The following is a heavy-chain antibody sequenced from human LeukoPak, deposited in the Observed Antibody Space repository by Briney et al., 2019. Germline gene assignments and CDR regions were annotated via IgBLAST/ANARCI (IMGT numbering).Heavy chain of an antibody. CDR3: ARSLTYYYDSSGRTIIPDYYYYMDV. CDR1: GGSISSDNYY. V-gene: IGHV4-39*07. CDR2: IYYSGTT. Sequence: PSETLSLTCTVSGGSISSDNYYWGWIRQPPGKGLEWIGSIYYSGTTYYNPSLKSRVTMSVDTSKNQFSLKLSSVTAADTAVYYCARSLTYYYDSSGRTIIPDYYYYMDVWGKGTTVTISS. J-gene: IGHJ6*03. D-gene: IGHD3-22*01.